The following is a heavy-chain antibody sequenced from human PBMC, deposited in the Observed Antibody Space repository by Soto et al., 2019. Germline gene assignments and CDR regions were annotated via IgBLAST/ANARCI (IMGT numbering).Heavy chain of an antibody. CDR2: TRNKANSYTT. Sequence: GGSLRLSCAASGFTFSDHYMDWVRQAPGKGLEWVGRTRNKANSYTTEYAASVKGRFTISRDDSKNSLYLQMNSLKTEDTAVYYCARVPTYYDYIWGTTSWYFDLWGRGTLVTVSS. D-gene: IGHD3-16*01. CDR3: ARVPTYYDYIWGTTSWYFDL. V-gene: IGHV3-72*01. J-gene: IGHJ2*01. CDR1: GFTFSDHY.